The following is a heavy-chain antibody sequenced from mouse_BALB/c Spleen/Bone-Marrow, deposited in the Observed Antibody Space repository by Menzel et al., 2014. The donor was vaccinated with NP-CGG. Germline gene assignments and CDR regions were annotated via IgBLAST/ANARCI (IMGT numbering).Heavy chain of an antibody. CDR2: IWGGGST. CDR3: ARNLRDPFAY. Sequence: QVQLQQSGPGLVAPSQSLSITCTVSGFSLSRYSIHWIRQPPGNGLEWLGMIWGGGSTDYNSALKSRLSISKDNSKSQIFLKMNSLQTADTAIYYCARNLRDPFAYWGQGTLVTVSA. V-gene: IGHV2-6-4*01. J-gene: IGHJ3*01. CDR1: GFSLSRYS.